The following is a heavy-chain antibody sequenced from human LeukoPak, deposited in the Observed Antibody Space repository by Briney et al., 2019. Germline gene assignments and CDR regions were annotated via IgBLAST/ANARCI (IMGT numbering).Heavy chain of an antibody. J-gene: IGHJ5*02. CDR3: ARHVGYSSSFDH. D-gene: IGHD6-13*01. CDR2: IYYSGST. V-gene: IGHV4-59*08. Sequence: SETLSLTCSVSGGSISHYYWSWIRQPPGKGLERIGHIYYSGSTNYNPSLKSRVTMSLDTSKNQFSLKLSSVTAADTAVYYCARHVGYSSSFDHWGQGTLVTVSS. CDR1: GGSISHYY.